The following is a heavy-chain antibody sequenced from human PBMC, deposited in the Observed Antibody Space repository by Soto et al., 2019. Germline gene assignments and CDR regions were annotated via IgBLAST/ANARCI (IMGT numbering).Heavy chain of an antibody. J-gene: IGHJ4*02. CDR1: GFTFSSYA. V-gene: IGHV3-23*01. CDR2: ISGSGGST. Sequence: GRSLRLSCAASGFTFSSYAMSWVRKAPGKGLEWVSAISGSGGSTYYADSVKGRFTISRDNSKNTLYLQMNSLRAEDTAVYYCAKAPLLTTPVNYWGQGTLVTVSS. CDR3: AKAPLLTTPVNY. D-gene: IGHD4-4*01.